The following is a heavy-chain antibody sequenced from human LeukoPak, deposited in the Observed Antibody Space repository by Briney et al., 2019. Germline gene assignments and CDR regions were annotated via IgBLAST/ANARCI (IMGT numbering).Heavy chain of an antibody. Sequence: GVSLRLSCAASGFTFSSYGMHWVRQAPGKGLEWVAVISYDGSNKYYADSVKGRFTISRDNSKNTLYLQMNSLRAEDTAVYYCAKDRGGYSGYDTIDYWGQGTLVTVSS. J-gene: IGHJ4*02. CDR1: GFTFSSYG. CDR3: AKDRGGYSGYDTIDY. CDR2: ISYDGSNK. D-gene: IGHD5-12*01. V-gene: IGHV3-30*18.